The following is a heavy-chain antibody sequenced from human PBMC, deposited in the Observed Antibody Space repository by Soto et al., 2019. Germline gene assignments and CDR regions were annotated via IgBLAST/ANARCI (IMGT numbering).Heavy chain of an antibody. CDR2: IYWDDDT. Sequence: QITLKESGPTLVKPTQTLTLTCIFSGFSFSADGVGVGWIRQAPGKALEWLALIYWDDDTRYRPSLKSRLTITKATSKTQVVLTMTNMEPVATGTYYCAHASGGTNWPNDAFDVLGQGTVVTVSS. V-gene: IGHV2-5*02. D-gene: IGHD1-1*01. CDR3: AHASGGTNWPNDAFDV. J-gene: IGHJ3*01. CDR1: GFSFSADGVG.